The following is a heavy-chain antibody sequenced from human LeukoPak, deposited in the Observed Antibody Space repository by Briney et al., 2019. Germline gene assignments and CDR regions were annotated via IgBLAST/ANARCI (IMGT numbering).Heavy chain of an antibody. CDR3: ASYSYYYDSSGYFDY. J-gene: IGHJ4*02. V-gene: IGHV4-59*01. CDR2: IYYSGST. CDR1: GGSFSGYY. Sequence: SETLSLTCAVYGGSFSGYYWSWIRQPPGKGLEWIGYIYYSGSTNYNPSLKSRVTISVDTSKNQFSLKLSSVTAADTAVYYCASYSYYYDSSGYFDYWGQGTLVTVSS. D-gene: IGHD3-22*01.